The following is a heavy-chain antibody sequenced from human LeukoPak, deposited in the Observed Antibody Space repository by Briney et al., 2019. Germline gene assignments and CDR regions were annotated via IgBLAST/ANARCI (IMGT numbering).Heavy chain of an antibody. CDR3: AKGFFRTGEGDDAFDV. V-gene: IGHV3-23*01. Sequence: PGGSLRLSCFASGFIFKVYAMSWVRQAPGKGLQWVSGISGSGTNTYYADSVKGRFTLSRDNSKNTVYLQMNSLRAEDTALYYCAKGFFRTGEGDDAFDVWGQGTMVTVSS. CDR1: GFIFKVYA. D-gene: IGHD3-16*01. CDR2: ISGSGTNT. J-gene: IGHJ3*01.